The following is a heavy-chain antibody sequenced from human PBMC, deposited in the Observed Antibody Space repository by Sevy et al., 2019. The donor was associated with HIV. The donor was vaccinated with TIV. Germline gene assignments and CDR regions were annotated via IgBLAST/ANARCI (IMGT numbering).Heavy chain of an antibody. Sequence: GGSVRLSCEASGFTFSSYGMHWVRQAPGKVLEWVAVISYHGRNDFSGDSVKGRFTISRDNYRKTLYLQMNSLRTEDTAVYYCARDFTGFNGMDVWGQGTMVTVSS. CDR2: ISYHGRND. CDR1: GFTFSSYG. D-gene: IGHD3-9*01. CDR3: ARDFTGFNGMDV. J-gene: IGHJ6*02. V-gene: IGHV3-30*03.